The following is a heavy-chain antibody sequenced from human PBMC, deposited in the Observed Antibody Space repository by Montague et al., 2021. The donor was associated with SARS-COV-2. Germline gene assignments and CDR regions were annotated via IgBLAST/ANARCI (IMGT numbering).Heavy chain of an antibody. V-gene: IGHV4-39*02. J-gene: IGHJ3*01. Sequence: SETLSLTCTVSGGSITNNIDYWAWIRQPPGKGLEWIGSIYYTGNTYYNPSLKSRVTISVVTSKNHFTLKLSSVTAAETAVYYCARLKRYFDSSGSPSAFDFWGQGTTVTVSS. CDR2: IYYTGNT. CDR1: GGSITNNIDY. D-gene: IGHD3-22*01. CDR3: ARLKRYFDSSGSPSAFDF.